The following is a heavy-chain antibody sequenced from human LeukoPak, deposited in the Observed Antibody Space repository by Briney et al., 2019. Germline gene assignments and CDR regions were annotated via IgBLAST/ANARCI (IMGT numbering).Heavy chain of an antibody. Sequence: SETLSLTCAVSGYSISSGYYWGWIRQPPGKGLEWIGSIYYSGSTYYNPSLKSRVTISVDTSKNQFSLKLSSVTAADTAVYYCARCYYGSGSYYNFIDYWGQGTLVTVSS. V-gene: IGHV4-38-2*01. J-gene: IGHJ4*02. CDR3: ARCYYGSGSYYNFIDY. CDR1: GYSISSGYY. D-gene: IGHD3-10*01. CDR2: IYYSGST.